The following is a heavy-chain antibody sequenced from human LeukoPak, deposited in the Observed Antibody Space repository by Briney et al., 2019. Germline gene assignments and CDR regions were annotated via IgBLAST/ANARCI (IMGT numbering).Heavy chain of an antibody. V-gene: IGHV4-30-4*08. D-gene: IGHD2-2*02. Sequence: SQTLSLTCTVSGGSISSGDNYWSWIRHPPGKGLEWIGYIYYSGGTYYNPSLKSRVTISVDTSKNQFSLKLSSVTAADTAVYYCAGVVVPAAIIWDAFDIWGQGTMVTVSS. J-gene: IGHJ3*02. CDR2: IYYSGGT. CDR3: AGVVVPAAIIWDAFDI. CDR1: GGSISSGDNY.